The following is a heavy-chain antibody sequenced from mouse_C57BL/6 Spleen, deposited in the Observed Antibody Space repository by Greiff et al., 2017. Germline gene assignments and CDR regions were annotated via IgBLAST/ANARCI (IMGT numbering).Heavy chain of an antibody. V-gene: IGHV1-55*01. CDR3: ARSGQLSPGAMDY. Sequence: QVQLQQPGAELVKPGASVKMSCKASGYTFTSYWITWVKQRPGQGLEWIGDIYPGSGSTNYNEKFKSKATLTVDTASSTAYMQLSSLTSEDSAVYYCARSGQLSPGAMDYWGQGTSVTVSS. J-gene: IGHJ4*01. CDR2: IYPGSGST. D-gene: IGHD3-2*02. CDR1: GYTFTSYW.